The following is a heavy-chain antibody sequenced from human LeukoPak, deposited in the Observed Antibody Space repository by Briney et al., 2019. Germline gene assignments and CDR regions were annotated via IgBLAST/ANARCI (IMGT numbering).Heavy chain of an antibody. Sequence: GGSLRLXCAASGFTFDDYGMSWVRQAPGKGLEWVSGINWNGGSTGYADSVKGRFTISRDNAKNSLYLQMNNLRAEDTALYYCARDYCSSTSCYFFDYWGQGTLVTVSS. CDR3: ARDYCSSTSCYFFDY. CDR2: INWNGGST. D-gene: IGHD2-2*01. CDR1: GFTFDDYG. J-gene: IGHJ4*02. V-gene: IGHV3-20*04.